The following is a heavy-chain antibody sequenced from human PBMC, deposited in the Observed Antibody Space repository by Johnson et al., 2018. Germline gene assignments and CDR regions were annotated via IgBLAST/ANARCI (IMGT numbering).Heavy chain of an antibody. CDR1: GFIFRDFF. V-gene: IGHV3-74*03. Sequence: VQLVETGGGLVQPGGSLRLSCAASGFIFRDFFMHWVRQVPGKGLMWVSHVDHDGTGTEYADSVKGRFTISRDNAENKVYRQMNSLRGEETGVYYCVREVGRSAADRGGWNKWFDPWGQGTLVTVSS. CDR2: VDHDGTGT. J-gene: IGHJ5*02. CDR3: VREVGRSAADRGGWNKWFDP. D-gene: IGHD6-25*01.